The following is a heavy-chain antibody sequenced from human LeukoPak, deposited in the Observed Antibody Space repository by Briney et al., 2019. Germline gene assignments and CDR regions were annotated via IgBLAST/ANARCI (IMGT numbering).Heavy chain of an antibody. CDR1: GFTFSSYA. CDR2: ISYDGSNK. CDR3: ARAAGYFDY. D-gene: IGHD6-25*01. V-gene: IGHV3-30-3*01. J-gene: IGHJ4*02. Sequence: GGSLRLSCAASGFTFSSYAMHWVRQAPGKGLEWVAVISYDGSNKYYADSVKGRFTISRDNSKNTLYLQMNSLRAEDTAVYYCARAAGYFDYWGQRTLVTVSS.